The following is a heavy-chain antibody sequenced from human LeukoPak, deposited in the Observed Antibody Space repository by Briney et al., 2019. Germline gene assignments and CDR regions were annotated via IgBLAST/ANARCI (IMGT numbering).Heavy chain of an antibody. CDR1: GYTFTSYD. D-gene: IGHD2-2*02. V-gene: IGHV1-8*01. Sequence: GASVKVSCKASGYTFTSYDINWGRQAPGQGLEWMGWMNPNSGNTGYAQKFQGRVTMTRNTSISTGYMELSSLRSEDTAVYYCARGPVYCSSTSCYTGFDYWGQGTLVTVSS. J-gene: IGHJ4*02. CDR3: ARGPVYCSSTSCYTGFDY. CDR2: MNPNSGNT.